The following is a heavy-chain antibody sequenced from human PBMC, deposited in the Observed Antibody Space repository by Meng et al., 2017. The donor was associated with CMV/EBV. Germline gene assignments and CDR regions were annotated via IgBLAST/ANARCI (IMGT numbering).Heavy chain of an antibody. V-gene: IGHV1-2*02. CDR2: INSNSGGT. Sequence: ASLKVSCKASGYTFIGYYMHWSRQAPGQGLEWMGWINSNSGGTNYAQKFQGRVTMTRDTSISTAYMELSRLRSDDTAVYYCARVYQLLSAFDIWGQGTMVTVSS. CDR3: ARVYQLLSAFDI. J-gene: IGHJ3*02. D-gene: IGHD2-2*01. CDR1: GYTFIGYY.